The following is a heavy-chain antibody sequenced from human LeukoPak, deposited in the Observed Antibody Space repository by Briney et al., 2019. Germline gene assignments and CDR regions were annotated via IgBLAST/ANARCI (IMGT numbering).Heavy chain of an antibody. Sequence: GASVKVSCKASGYTFTSYAMHWVRQAPGQRLEWMGWINAVNGNTKYSQKFQGRVTITRDTSASTVYMELSSLRSEDTAVYYCARGYCSGGSCYTLDYYYGMDVWGEGTTVTVSS. CDR2: INAVNGNT. V-gene: IGHV1-3*01. J-gene: IGHJ6*04. D-gene: IGHD2-15*01. CDR3: ARGYCSGGSCYTLDYYYGMDV. CDR1: GYTFTSYA.